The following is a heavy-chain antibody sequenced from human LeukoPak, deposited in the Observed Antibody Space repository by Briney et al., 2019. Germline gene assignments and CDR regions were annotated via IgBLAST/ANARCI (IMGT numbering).Heavy chain of an antibody. CDR2: IIPIFGTA. V-gene: IGHV1-69*06. J-gene: IGHJ5*02. D-gene: IGHD6-13*01. CDR3: ARTEQQLFGWFDP. CDR1: GGTFSSYA. Sequence: SVKVSCKASGGTFSSYAFNWVRQAPGQGLEWMGGIIPIFGTANYAQKFQGRVTITADKSTSTAYMELSSLRSEDTAVYYCARTEQQLFGWFDPWGQGTLVTVSS.